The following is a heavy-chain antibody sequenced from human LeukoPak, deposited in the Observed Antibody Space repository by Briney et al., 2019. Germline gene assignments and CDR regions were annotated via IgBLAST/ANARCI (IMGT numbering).Heavy chain of an antibody. CDR1: GGSISSYY. Sequence: SETLSLTCTVSGGSISSYYWSWIRQPPGKGLEWIGYIYYSGSTNYNPSLKSRVTISVDTSKNQFSLKLSSVTAADTAVYYCAATPGYSGWYGMDVWGQGTTVTVSS. CDR2: IYYSGST. CDR3: AATPGYSGWYGMDV. D-gene: IGHD6-19*01. J-gene: IGHJ6*02. V-gene: IGHV4-59*08.